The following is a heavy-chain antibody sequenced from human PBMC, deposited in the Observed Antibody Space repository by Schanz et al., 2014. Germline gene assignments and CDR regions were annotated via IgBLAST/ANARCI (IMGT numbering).Heavy chain of an antibody. CDR3: AKVRYSSGWRGDYFDE. D-gene: IGHD6-25*01. V-gene: IGHV3-23*04. J-gene: IGHJ4*02. Sequence: EVQLVESGGDLVQPGGSLRLSCSASGFTFSSYSMNWVRQAPGKGLEWLSVISASGGDTYYADSVKGRFTISRDNSKNTLYLQMNSLRAEDTAVYYCAKVRYSSGWRGDYFDEWGQGTLVTVAS. CDR2: ISASGGDT. CDR1: GFTFSSYS.